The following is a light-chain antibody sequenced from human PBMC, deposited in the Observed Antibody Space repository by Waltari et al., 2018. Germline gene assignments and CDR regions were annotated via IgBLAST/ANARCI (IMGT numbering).Light chain of an antibody. J-gene: IGKJ5*01. CDR1: RSVITY. V-gene: IGKV3-11*01. CDR3: QQRGNWRLT. Sequence: IVLTQSPATLSLSPGERATLSCRASRSVITYLAWYQQKPGQAPRLLIYDASRRATGLPARFSGSGYGTDFALTISSVEPEDCAVYYCQQRGNWRLTFGQGTRLEIK. CDR2: DAS.